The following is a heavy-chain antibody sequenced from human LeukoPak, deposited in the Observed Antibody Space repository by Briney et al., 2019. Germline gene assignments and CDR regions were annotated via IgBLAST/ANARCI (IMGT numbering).Heavy chain of an antibody. V-gene: IGHV4-31*03. CDR1: GGSISSGGYY. J-gene: IGHJ4*02. Sequence: PSETLSLTCTVSGGSISSGGYYWSWIRQHPGKGLEWIGYIYYSGSTYYNPSLKSRVTISVDTSKNQFSLKLSSVTAADTAVYYCARARGYCSGGSCLSDPGFDYWGQGTLVTVSS. CDR2: IYYSGST. CDR3: ARARGYCSGGSCLSDPGFDY. D-gene: IGHD2-15*01.